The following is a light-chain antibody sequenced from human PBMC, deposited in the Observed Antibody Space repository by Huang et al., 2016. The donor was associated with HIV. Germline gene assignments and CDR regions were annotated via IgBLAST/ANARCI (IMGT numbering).Light chain of an antibody. Sequence: DIQMTQSPSSLSASVGDRVTITCRASETVTTYLSWYQQQTGKAPKHLMHTSSTLQRGVPSRCSGSGSGTHFTLTISSLQPEDFATYYCLQTFNKGDFTFGPGTRVEIK. CDR1: ETVTTY. CDR2: TSS. CDR3: LQTFNKGDFT. J-gene: IGKJ3*01. V-gene: IGKV1-39*01.